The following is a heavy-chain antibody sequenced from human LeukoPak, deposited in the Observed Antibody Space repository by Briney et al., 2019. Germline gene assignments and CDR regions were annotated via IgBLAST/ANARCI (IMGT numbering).Heavy chain of an antibody. CDR2: INPNSGGT. D-gene: IGHD3-22*01. CDR3: ARGGYYYDSSGYYDAFDI. J-gene: IGHJ3*02. Sequence: ASVQVSCKASGYTFTGYYMHWVRPAPGQGLEWMGRINPNSGGTNYAQKFQGRVTMTRDTSISTAYMELSRLRSDDTAVYYCARGGYYYDSSGYYDAFDIWGQGTMVTVSS. CDR1: GYTFTGYY. V-gene: IGHV1-2*06.